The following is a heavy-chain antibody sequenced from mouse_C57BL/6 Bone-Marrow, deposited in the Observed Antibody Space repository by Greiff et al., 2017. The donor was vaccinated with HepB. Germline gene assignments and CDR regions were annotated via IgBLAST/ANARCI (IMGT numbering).Heavy chain of an antibody. CDR3: TREGHYYGSSYDAMDY. Sequence: VHVKQSGTVLARPGASVKMSCKTSGYTFTSYWMHWVKQRPGQGLEWIGAIYPGNSDTSYNQKFKGKAKLTAVTSASTAYMELSTLTNEDSAVYYCTREGHYYGSSYDAMDYWGQGTSVTVSS. CDR2: IYPGNSDT. V-gene: IGHV1-5*01. J-gene: IGHJ4*01. D-gene: IGHD1-1*01. CDR1: GYTFTSYW.